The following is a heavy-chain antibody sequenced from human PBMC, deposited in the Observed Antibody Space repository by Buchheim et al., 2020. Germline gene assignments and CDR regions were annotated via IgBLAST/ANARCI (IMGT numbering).Heavy chain of an antibody. CDR3: ARHEASNRYNWIDL. D-gene: IGHD1-14*01. Sequence: EVQLVESGGGLVQPGGSLRLSCAVSGLTFSSNSLTWIRQPPGKGLEWVANIKQDENERSYADSVRGRFTISRDNAKNLLFLQMNSLRVEDTAVYYCARHEASNRYNWIDLWGQGTL. CDR1: GLTFSSNS. CDR2: IKQDENER. J-gene: IGHJ5*02. V-gene: IGHV3-7*01.